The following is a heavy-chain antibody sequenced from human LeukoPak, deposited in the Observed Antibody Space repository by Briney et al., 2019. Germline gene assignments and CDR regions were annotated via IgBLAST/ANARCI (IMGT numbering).Heavy chain of an antibody. J-gene: IGHJ4*02. Sequence: GGSLRLSCAASGFTFSSYAMSWVRQAPGKGLEWVSAISGGGGSTYYADSVKGRFTISRDNSKNTLYLQMNSLRAEDTAVYYCAKSYPSGIVVVPAAIAPPLYYFDYWGQGTLVTVSS. V-gene: IGHV3-23*01. D-gene: IGHD2-2*01. CDR2: ISGGGGST. CDR3: AKSYPSGIVVVPAAIAPPLYYFDY. CDR1: GFTFSSYA.